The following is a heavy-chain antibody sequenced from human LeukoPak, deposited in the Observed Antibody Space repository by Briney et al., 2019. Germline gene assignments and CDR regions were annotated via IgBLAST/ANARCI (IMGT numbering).Heavy chain of an antibody. CDR1: GGSFSGYY. J-gene: IGHJ3*02. D-gene: IGHD3-22*01. V-gene: IGHV4-59*01. Sequence: SETLSLTCAVYGGSFSGYYGIWIRQPPGKGLEWIGYIYYSGSTNYNPSLKRRVTISVDTSKNQFSLKLRSVTAADTAVYYCARGEDYYASSGYLPRAFDIWGQGTMVTVSS. CDR2: IYYSGST. CDR3: ARGEDYYASSGYLPRAFDI.